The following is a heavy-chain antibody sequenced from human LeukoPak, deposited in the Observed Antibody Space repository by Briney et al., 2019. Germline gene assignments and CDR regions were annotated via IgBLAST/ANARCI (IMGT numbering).Heavy chain of an antibody. CDR1: GLTFSGSA. CDR2: IRSKANNYAT. Sequence: GGSLRLSCAASGLTFSGSAMHWVRQASGKGLEWVGRIRSKANNYATAYAASLKDRSTISRDDSKNTAYLQMNSLKAEDTAVYYCTRTYSGSYCASWGQGTLVTVSS. D-gene: IGHD1-26*01. V-gene: IGHV3-73*01. J-gene: IGHJ4*02. CDR3: TRTYSGSYCAS.